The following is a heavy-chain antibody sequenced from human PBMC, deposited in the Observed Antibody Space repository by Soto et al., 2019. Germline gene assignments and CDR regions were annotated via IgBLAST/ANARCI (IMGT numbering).Heavy chain of an antibody. Sequence: PSETLSLTCTVSGGSVSSGDYYWSWIRQPPGKGLEWIGYISDSGNTYYNPSLKSRVTISVDTSKNQFSLKLSSVTAADTAVYYCARDHKVTRRYYYYGMDVWGQGTTVTVSS. J-gene: IGHJ6*02. CDR2: ISDSGNT. CDR1: GGSVSSGDYY. D-gene: IGHD5-18*01. V-gene: IGHV4-30-4*01. CDR3: ARDHKVTRRYYYYGMDV.